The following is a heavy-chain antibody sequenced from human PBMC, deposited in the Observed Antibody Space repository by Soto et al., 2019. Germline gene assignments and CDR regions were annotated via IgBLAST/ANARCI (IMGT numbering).Heavy chain of an antibody. D-gene: IGHD2-21*02. CDR3: AGHGDCGGDWYPHPYY. CDR2: IIPILGIA. CDR1: GGTFSSYT. J-gene: IGHJ4*02. Sequence: QVQLVQSGAEVKKPGSSVKVSCKASGGTFSSYTISWVRQAPGQGLEWMGRIIPILGIANYAQKFQGRVTITADKSTSTAYMELSSLRSEDTAVYYCAGHGDCGGDWYPHPYYWGQGTLVTVSS. V-gene: IGHV1-69*02.